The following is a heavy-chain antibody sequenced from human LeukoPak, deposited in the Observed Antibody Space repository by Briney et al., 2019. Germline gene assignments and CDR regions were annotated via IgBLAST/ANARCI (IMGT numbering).Heavy chain of an antibody. V-gene: IGHV3-23*01. Sequence: GGSLRLSCAASGFTFSSYAMSWVRQAPGKGLEWVSAISGSGGSTYYADSVKGRFTISRDNSKNTLYLQMNSLRAEDTAVYYCATGNYYDSSGYSPPADSWGQGTLVTVSS. CDR3: ATGNYYDSSGYSPPADS. CDR2: ISGSGGST. J-gene: IGHJ4*02. CDR1: GFTFSSYA. D-gene: IGHD3-22*01.